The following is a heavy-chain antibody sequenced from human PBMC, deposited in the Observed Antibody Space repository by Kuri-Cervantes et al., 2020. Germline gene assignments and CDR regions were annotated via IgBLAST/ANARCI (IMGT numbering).Heavy chain of an antibody. CDR1: GFTFSSYS. CDR2: FSGSGST. CDR3: AKDQVYNWFDP. J-gene: IGHJ5*02. D-gene: IGHD2-8*01. V-gene: IGHV3-23*01. Sequence: GESLKISCAASGFTFSSYSMNWVRQAPGKGLEWVSTFSGSGSTYYADSVKGRFTISRDNSKNTLYLQMNSLRAEDTAVYYCAKDQVYNWFDPWGQGTLVTVSS.